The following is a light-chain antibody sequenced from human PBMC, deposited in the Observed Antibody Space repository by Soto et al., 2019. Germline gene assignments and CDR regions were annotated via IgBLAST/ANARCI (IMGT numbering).Light chain of an antibody. Sequence: QSALTQPASVSGSPGQSITIFCTGTSSDVGGYNYVSWYQQHPGQAPKIMIYDVSNRPSGVSNRFSGSKSGNTASLTISGLQAEDEADYYCSSYTSSSTLYVFGTGTKVTVL. CDR1: SSDVGGYNY. CDR2: DVS. J-gene: IGLJ1*01. CDR3: SSYTSSSTLYV. V-gene: IGLV2-14*01.